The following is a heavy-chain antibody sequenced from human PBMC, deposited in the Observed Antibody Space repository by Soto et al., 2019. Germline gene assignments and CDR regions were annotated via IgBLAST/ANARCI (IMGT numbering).Heavy chain of an antibody. CDR1: GFTFNSYW. J-gene: IGHJ2*01. D-gene: IGHD1-26*01. CDR2: INPDGRVT. V-gene: IGHV3-74*01. CDR3: ARVGRGAWSFDL. Sequence: EVQLVESGGGLVQPGGSLTLSCAASGFTFNSYWMHWVRQAPGKGVVWVSRINPDGRVTNYADSVKARFTISRDNAKNTLYLKINGLRPEDTAVYYCARVGRGAWSFDLGGRGPLVTVSS.